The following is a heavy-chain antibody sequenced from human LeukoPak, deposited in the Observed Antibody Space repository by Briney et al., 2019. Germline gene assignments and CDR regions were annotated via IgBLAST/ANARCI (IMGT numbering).Heavy chain of an antibody. D-gene: IGHD5-12*01. Sequence: PGGSLRLSCAASGFTFSSYAMTWVRQAPGKGLEWVSGVSESGGKTYYADSVKGRFTISRDNSKNTLYLQMNSLRAEDTAVYYCARYGDGYSGYDWFDCWGQGTLVTVSS. CDR1: GFTFSSYA. CDR3: ARYGDGYSGYDWFDC. V-gene: IGHV3-23*01. CDR2: VSESGGKT. J-gene: IGHJ4*02.